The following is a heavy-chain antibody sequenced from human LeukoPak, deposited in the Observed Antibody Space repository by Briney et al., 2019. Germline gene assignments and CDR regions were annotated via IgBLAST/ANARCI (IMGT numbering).Heavy chain of an antibody. Sequence: PSETLSLTCAVYGGSFSGYYWSWIRQPPGKGLEWIGEINHSGSVNYNPSLKSRVTISVDTSKNQFSLKLSSVTAADTAVYYCARDPTVRGENDYYFDYWGQGTLVTVSS. J-gene: IGHJ4*02. V-gene: IGHV4-34*01. CDR1: GGSFSGYY. CDR3: ARDPTVRGENDYYFDY. D-gene: IGHD3-10*01. CDR2: INHSGSV.